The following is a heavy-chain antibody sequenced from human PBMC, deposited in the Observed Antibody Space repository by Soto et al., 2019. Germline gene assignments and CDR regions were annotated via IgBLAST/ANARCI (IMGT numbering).Heavy chain of an antibody. J-gene: IGHJ4*02. CDR2: ISSSSSYI. D-gene: IGHD4-17*01. CDR1: GFTFSSYS. Sequence: GGSLRLSCAASGFTFSSYSMNWVRQAPGKGLEWVSSISSSSSYIYYADSVKGRFTISRDNSKNTLYLQMNSLRAEDTAVYYCARDLLDYGGNGPDYWGQGTLVTVSS. CDR3: ARDLLDYGGNGPDY. V-gene: IGHV3-21*01.